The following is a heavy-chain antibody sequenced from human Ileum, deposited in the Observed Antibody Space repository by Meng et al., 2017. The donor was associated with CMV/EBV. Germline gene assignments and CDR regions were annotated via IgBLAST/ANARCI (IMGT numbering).Heavy chain of an antibody. V-gene: IGHV3-30*02. CDR1: GFTFSSYG. Sequence: GGSLRLSCAASGFTFSSYGMHWVRQAPGKGLEWVSFIGNDVTTEYYAESVKGRFTVSRDNSKDTLYLQMNSLTSDDTGVYFCANAKFYFGSWGQGTAVTVSS. J-gene: IGHJ4*02. CDR2: IGNDVTTE. CDR3: ANAKFYFGS.